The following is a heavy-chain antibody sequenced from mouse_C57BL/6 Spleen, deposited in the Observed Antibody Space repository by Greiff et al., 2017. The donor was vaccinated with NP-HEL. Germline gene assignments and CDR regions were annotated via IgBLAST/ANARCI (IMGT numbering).Heavy chain of an antibody. J-gene: IGHJ2*01. Sequence: EVKLLQSGGGLVKPGASLKLSCAASGYTFSSYTMSWVRQTPEKRLEWVATISAGGGNTYYTDSVKGRSTISRDNAKNTLYLQMSSLRSEDTALYYCARHVDYDDGYCFGYWGQGTTLTVSS. CDR2: ISAGGGNT. V-gene: IGHV5-9*01. CDR1: GYTFSSYT. D-gene: IGHD2-4*01. CDR3: ARHVDYDDGYCFGY.